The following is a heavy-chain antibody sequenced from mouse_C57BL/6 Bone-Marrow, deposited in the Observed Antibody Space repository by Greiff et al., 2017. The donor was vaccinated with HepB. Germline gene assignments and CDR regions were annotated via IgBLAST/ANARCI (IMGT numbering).Heavy chain of an antibody. V-gene: IGHV1-72*01. D-gene: IGHD2-4*01. CDR3: ARRGITHWYFDV. CDR2: IDPNSGGT. Sequence: QVQLQQPGAELVMPGASVKLSCKASGYTFTSYWMHWVKQRPGRGLEWIGRIDPNSGGTKYNEKFKSKATLTVDKPSSTAYMQLSSLTSEDSAVYYCARRGITHWYFDVWGTGTTVTVSS. CDR1: GYTFTSYW. J-gene: IGHJ1*03.